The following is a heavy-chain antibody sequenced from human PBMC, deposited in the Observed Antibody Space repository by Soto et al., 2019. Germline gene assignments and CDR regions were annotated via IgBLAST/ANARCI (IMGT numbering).Heavy chain of an antibody. D-gene: IGHD1-26*01. V-gene: IGHV3-66*01. CDR2: IYSGGST. CDR3: AREATSGSSACGGEDYYGMDV. Sequence: GGSLRLSCAASGFTVSSNYMSWVRQAPGKGLEWVSVIYSGGSTYYADSVKGRFTISRDNSKNTLYLQMNSLRAEDTAVYYCAREATSGSSACGGEDYYGMDVWGQGTTVTVSS. J-gene: IGHJ6*02. CDR1: GFTVSSNY.